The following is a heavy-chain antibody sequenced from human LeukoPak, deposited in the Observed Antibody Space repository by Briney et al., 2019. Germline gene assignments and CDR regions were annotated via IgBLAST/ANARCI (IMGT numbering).Heavy chain of an antibody. CDR1: GFTFSSYG. D-gene: IGHD3-9*01. CDR3: AKGTSSYYDILTGSTGDYFDY. CDR2: IRFDGSNK. J-gene: IGHJ4*02. V-gene: IGHV3-30*02. Sequence: AETLTLSCAVSGFTFSSYGWHWVRQAPAKGLEWVAFIRFDGSNKYYADSVKGRFTISRDKSKNTLYLQMNSLRGEHTAVYYCAKGTSSYYDILTGSTGDYFDYWGQGTLVTVSS.